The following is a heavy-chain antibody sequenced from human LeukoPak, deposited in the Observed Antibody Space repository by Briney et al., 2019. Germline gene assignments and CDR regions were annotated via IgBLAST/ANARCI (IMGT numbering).Heavy chain of an antibody. V-gene: IGHV3-30*18. CDR3: AKDRGYSSGWGGYFDY. D-gene: IGHD6-19*01. Sequence: GGSLRLSCAASGFTFSSYAMSWARQAPGKGLEWVAVISYDGSNKYYADSVKGRFTISRDNSKNTLYLQMNSLRAEDTAVYYCAKDRGYSSGWGGYFDYWGQGTLVTVSS. J-gene: IGHJ4*02. CDR2: ISYDGSNK. CDR1: GFTFSSYA.